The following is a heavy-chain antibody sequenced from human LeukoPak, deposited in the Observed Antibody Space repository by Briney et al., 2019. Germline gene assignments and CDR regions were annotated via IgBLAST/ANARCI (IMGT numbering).Heavy chain of an antibody. Sequence: SETLSLTCTVSGGSISGYYWSWIRQPPGKGLEWIGYIYYSGSTNYNPSLKSRVTISVDTSKNQFSLKLSSVTAADTAVYYCARGESSGWYSADDGWFDPWGQGTLVTVSS. CDR1: GGSISGYY. CDR2: IYYSGST. V-gene: IGHV4-59*01. J-gene: IGHJ5*02. CDR3: ARGESSGWYSADDGWFDP. D-gene: IGHD6-19*01.